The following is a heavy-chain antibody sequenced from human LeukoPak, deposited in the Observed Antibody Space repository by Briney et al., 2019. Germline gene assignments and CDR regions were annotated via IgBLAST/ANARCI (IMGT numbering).Heavy chain of an antibody. V-gene: IGHV4-59*12. J-gene: IGHJ3*02. D-gene: IGHD3-3*01. CDR3: ARARITIFGVVSHDAFDI. CDR2: IYYSGST. Sequence: SETLSLTCTVSGGSISSYYWSWIRQPPGKGLEWIGYIYYSGSTNYNPSLKGRVTISVDTSKNQFSLKLSSVTAADTAVYYCARARITIFGVVSHDAFDIWGQGTMVTVSS. CDR1: GGSISSYY.